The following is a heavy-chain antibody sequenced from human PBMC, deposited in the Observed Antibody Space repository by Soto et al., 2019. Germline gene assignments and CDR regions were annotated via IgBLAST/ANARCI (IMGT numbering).Heavy chain of an antibody. CDR3: AHLLPPTSSFDY. D-gene: IGHD2-2*01. J-gene: IGHJ4*02. Sequence: QITLKESGPTLVKPTQTLTLTCTFSGFSLSTSGVGVGWIRQPPGKALEWLALIYWDDDKRYSPSLRLTITKDTSKNQVVLTMTNMDPVDTATYYCAHLLPPTSSFDYWGQGTLVTVSS. V-gene: IGHV2-5*02. CDR2: IYWDDDK. CDR1: GFSLSTSGVG.